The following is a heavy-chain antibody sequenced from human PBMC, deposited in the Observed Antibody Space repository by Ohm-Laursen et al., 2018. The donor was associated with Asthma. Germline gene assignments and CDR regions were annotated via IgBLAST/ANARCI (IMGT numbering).Heavy chain of an antibody. CDR2: IYYSGIT. V-gene: IGHV4-31*02. D-gene: IGHD3-22*01. CDR1: GDSISSGNNY. J-gene: IGHJ4*02. Sequence: TLSLTWPVSGDSISSGNNYWSWIRQLPGKGLEWIGYIYYSGITYSNPSLRSRVSISVDTSKNQFSLKLSPVTAADTAVYYCARGTFYYESTGYYFFDHWGQGALVTVSS. CDR3: ARGTFYYESTGYYFFDH.